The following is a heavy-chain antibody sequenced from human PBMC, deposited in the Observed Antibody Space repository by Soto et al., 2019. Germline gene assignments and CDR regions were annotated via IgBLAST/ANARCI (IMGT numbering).Heavy chain of an antibody. D-gene: IGHD3-22*01. J-gene: IGHJ4*02. CDR3: AYYHDRSGLRHFDY. CDR2: IKSKANGGTT. CDR1: GFTFSDAW. Sequence: EVQLVESGGGLIKPGESLRLSCVASGFTFSDAWMKWVRHAPGKGLEWVGRIKSKANGGTTDYAAPLKGRVTIFRDDSQNTVYLQMDSLKTEDPAAYSYAYYHDRSGLRHFDYWDKGTLVTVSS. V-gene: IGHV3-15*07.